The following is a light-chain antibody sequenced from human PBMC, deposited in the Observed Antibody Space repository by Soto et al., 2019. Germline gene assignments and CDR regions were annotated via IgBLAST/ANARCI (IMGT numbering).Light chain of an antibody. V-gene: IGKV1-39*01. CDR2: ATS. CDR3: QQSYTSPT. Sequence: DLQMTQSPSSLSASVGDRVTISCRASQYIDKYINWYQHKPPKAPKLLIYATSTLQSGVPRRFSGSGFGRDFTLTISSLQPEDFATYYCQQSYTSPTFVQGTKVEVK. CDR1: QYIDKY. J-gene: IGKJ1*01.